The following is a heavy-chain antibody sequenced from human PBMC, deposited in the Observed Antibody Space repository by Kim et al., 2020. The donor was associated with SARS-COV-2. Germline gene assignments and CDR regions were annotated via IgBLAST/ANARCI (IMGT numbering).Heavy chain of an antibody. CDR2: ISWNSGSI. CDR1: GFTFDDYA. V-gene: IGHV3-9*01. D-gene: IGHD6-13*01. J-gene: IGHJ6*02. Sequence: GGSLRLSCASSGFTFDDYAMHWVRQAPGKGLEWVSGISWNSGSIGYADSVKGRFTISRDNAKNSLYLQMNSLRAEDTALYYCAKENRRIAAAGLYGMDVWGQGTTVTVSS. CDR3: AKENRRIAAAGLYGMDV.